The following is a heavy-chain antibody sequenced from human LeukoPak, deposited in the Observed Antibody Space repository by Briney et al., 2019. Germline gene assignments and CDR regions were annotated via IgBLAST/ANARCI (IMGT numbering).Heavy chain of an antibody. J-gene: IGHJ3*02. CDR2: VRNKDNSYTT. V-gene: IGHV3-72*01. D-gene: IGHD1-1*01. CDR3: AGSRRGSVFDI. CDR1: GFTFSDYH. Sequence: PGGSLRLSCAASGFTFSDYHMDWVRQGPGKGLEWFGRVRNKDNSYTTEYAASVKGRFTISRDDSKNSLYLQMNSLKTEDTAVYYCAGSRRGSVFDICGLGTMVTVSS.